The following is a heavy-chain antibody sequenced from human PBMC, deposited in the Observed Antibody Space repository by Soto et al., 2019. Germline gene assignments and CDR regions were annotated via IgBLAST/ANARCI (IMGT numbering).Heavy chain of an antibody. V-gene: IGHV4-34*01. D-gene: IGHD4-17*01. J-gene: IGHJ6*02. Sequence: QVQLQQWGAGLLKPSETLSLTCAVYGGSFSGYYWSWIRQPPGKGLEWIGEINHSGSTNYNPSLKSRVTISVDTSKNQFSLKLSSVTAAATAVYYCARDDYGDQRDYYYGMDVWGQGTTVTVSS. CDR3: ARDDYGDQRDYYYGMDV. CDR1: GGSFSGYY. CDR2: INHSGST.